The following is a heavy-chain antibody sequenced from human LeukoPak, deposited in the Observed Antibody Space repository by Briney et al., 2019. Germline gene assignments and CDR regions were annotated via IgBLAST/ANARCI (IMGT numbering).Heavy chain of an antibody. CDR1: GFSLSTSGMC. D-gene: IGHD3-10*01. Sequence: VSGPTLVNPTQTLTLTCTFSGFSLSTSGMCVSWIRQPPGKALEWLARIDWDDAKYYTTSLKTRLTISKDTSKNQVVLTMTNMDPVDTATYYCARTSTVYASGSYYTFGIDYWGQGTLVTVSS. V-gene: IGHV2-70*11. J-gene: IGHJ4*02. CDR2: IDWDDAK. CDR3: ARTSTVYASGSYYTFGIDY.